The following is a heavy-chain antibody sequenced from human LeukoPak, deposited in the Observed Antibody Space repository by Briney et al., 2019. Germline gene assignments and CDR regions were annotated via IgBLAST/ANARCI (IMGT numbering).Heavy chain of an antibody. D-gene: IGHD2-2*01. CDR2: IYYSGST. J-gene: IGHJ6*03. Sequence: SETLSLTCTVSSGSISDYYWSWIRQPAGKGLEWIGRIYYSGSTNYNPSLKSRVTMSVDTSKNQFSLKLTSVTAVDTAVYYCARHDWSSTSSYYSYYYMDVWGKGTTVTVSS. V-gene: IGHV4-4*07. CDR1: SGSISDYY. CDR3: ARHDWSSTSSYYSYYYMDV.